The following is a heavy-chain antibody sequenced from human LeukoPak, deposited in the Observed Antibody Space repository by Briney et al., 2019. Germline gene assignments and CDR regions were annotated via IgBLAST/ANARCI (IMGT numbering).Heavy chain of an antibody. CDR2: IWYDGSNK. V-gene: IGHV3-33*01. J-gene: IGHJ6*02. Sequence: PGGSLRLSCAASGFTFSSYGMHWVRQAPGKGLEWVAVIWYDGSNKYYADSVKGRFTISRDNSKNTLYLQMNSLRAEDTAVYYCARDSSPTLFGVVISGMDVWGQGTTVTVSS. D-gene: IGHD3-3*01. CDR1: GFTFSSYG. CDR3: ARDSSPTLFGVVISGMDV.